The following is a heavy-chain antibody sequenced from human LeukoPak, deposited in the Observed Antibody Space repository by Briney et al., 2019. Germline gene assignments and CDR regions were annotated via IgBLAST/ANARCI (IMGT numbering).Heavy chain of an antibody. CDR1: GGSISSYY. CDR2: IYYSGST. CDR3: ARDGRIGYSSSWRSYYFDY. Sequence: SETLSLTCTVSGGSISSYYWSWIRQPPGKGLEWIGYIYYSGSTNYNPSPKSRVTISVDTSKNQFSLKLSSVTAADTAVYYCARDGRIGYSSSWRSYYFDYWGQGTLVTVSS. D-gene: IGHD6-13*01. J-gene: IGHJ4*02. V-gene: IGHV4-59*01.